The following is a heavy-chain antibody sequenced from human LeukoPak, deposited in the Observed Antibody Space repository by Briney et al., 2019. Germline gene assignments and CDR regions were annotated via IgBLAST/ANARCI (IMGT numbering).Heavy chain of an antibody. J-gene: IGHJ4*02. V-gene: IGHV4-59*01. Sequence: SETLSLTCTVSFGSISHYYWAWIRQSPGKGLEWIGYISYNGSTNYSPSLKSRVTMSVDTSKNQFSLKLRSVTAADTAIYYCARVRATCFDNWGQGTLVTVSS. CDR3: ARVRATCFDN. CDR1: FGSISHYY. D-gene: IGHD5-12*01. CDR2: ISYNGST.